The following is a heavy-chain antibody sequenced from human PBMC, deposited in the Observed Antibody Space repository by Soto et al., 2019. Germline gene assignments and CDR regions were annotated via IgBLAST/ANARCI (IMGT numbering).Heavy chain of an antibody. D-gene: IGHD3-16*01. V-gene: IGHV3-23*01. Sequence: GGSLGLCCAASVFKFSNYAMSWVRHAPGRGLEWVSLISATGGGTYYADSVKGRFTISRDNSHNTLYLQVHSLTAEDTAVYYCAKDRRAGGNSAFYFDFWGQGAQVTVSS. CDR3: AKDRRAGGNSAFYFDF. CDR1: VFKFSNYA. J-gene: IGHJ4*02. CDR2: ISATGGGT.